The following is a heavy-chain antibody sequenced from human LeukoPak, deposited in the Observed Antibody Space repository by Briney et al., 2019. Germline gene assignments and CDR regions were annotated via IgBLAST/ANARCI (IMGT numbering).Heavy chain of an antibody. CDR2: SNPNSGGI. CDR1: GYTFTSYY. CDR3: ARTADTPDFDY. J-gene: IGHJ4*02. Sequence: ASVKVSCKASGYTFTSYYMHWVRQAPGQGLEWTGWSNPNSGGINYAQKFQGRGTMTRDTSISTAYMELSRLSSDDTAVYYCARTADTPDFDYWGQGTLVTVSS. V-gene: IGHV1-2*02. D-gene: IGHD2-2*01.